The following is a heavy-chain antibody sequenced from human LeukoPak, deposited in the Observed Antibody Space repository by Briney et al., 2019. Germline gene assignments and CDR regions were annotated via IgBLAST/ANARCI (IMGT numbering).Heavy chain of an antibody. CDR2: INPNSGGT. D-gene: IGHD5-24*01. V-gene: IGHV1-2*02. Sequence: GASVKVSCKASGYTFTDYYLHWVRQAPGQGLEWMGWINPNSGGTNYAQRFQGRVTMTRDTSISTAYMELSRLRSDDTAVYYCARGGPPRWLQFNFDYWGQGTLVTVSS. J-gene: IGHJ4*02. CDR3: ARGGPPRWLQFNFDY. CDR1: GYTFTDYY.